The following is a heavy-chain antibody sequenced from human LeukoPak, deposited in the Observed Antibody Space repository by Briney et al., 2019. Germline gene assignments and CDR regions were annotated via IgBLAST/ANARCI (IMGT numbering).Heavy chain of an antibody. Sequence: PGRSLRLSCAASGFTFSSYAMHWVRQAPGKGLEWVAVISYDGSNKYYADSVKGRFTISRDNSKNTLYLQMNSLRAEDTAVYYCARDFTPPRYFDWFSYYYYGMDVWGQGTTVTASS. CDR2: ISYDGSNK. CDR1: GFTFSSYA. J-gene: IGHJ6*02. CDR3: ARDFTPPRYFDWFSYYYYGMDV. D-gene: IGHD3-9*01. V-gene: IGHV3-30*04.